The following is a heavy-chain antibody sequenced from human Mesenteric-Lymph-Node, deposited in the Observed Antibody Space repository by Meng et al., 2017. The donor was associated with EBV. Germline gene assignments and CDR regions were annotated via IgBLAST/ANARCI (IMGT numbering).Heavy chain of an antibody. V-gene: IGHV4-39*01. CDR3: ATNSTKSPWFDP. J-gene: IGHJ5*02. D-gene: IGHD2-2*01. Sequence: QLQLQESGPGLVKPSETLSLTCTVSGGSINNGNYYWAWIRQSPTKGLEWIGSVYYIGTTYHNPSLKSRVTILVAPSKNQFSLRLSSVTAADTGIYYCATNSTKSPWFDPWGHGPLVTVSS. CDR2: VYYIGTT. CDR1: GGSINNGNYY.